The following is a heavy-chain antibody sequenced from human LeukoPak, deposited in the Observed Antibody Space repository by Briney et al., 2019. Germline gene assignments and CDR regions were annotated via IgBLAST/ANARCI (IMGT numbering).Heavy chain of an antibody. CDR3: AKRGVVIRAILVGFHKEAYYFDS. J-gene: IGHJ4*02. D-gene: IGHD2-21*01. V-gene: IGHV3-23*01. CDR2: ISGSGGST. Sequence: GGSLRLSCAVSGLTLSNYGMSWVRQAPGKGLEWVAGISGSGGSTNYADSVKGRFTISRDNPKNTLYLQMNSLRAEDTAVYFCAKRGVVIRAILVGFHKEAYYFDSWGQGALVTVSS. CDR1: GLTLSNYG.